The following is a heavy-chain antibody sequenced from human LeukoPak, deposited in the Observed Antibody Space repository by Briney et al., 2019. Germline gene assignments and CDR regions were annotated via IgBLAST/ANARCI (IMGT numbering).Heavy chain of an antibody. J-gene: IGHJ4*02. CDR1: GDSINSGSYH. Sequence: SETLSLTCTVSGDSINSGSYHWGWIRQAPGKGLEWIGSIQHSGNTYCNPSLKSRLTISVDTSKNQFSLKLNSVTAADTAVYYCARDGSHWGQGTLVTVSS. V-gene: IGHV4-39*02. D-gene: IGHD2-2*03. CDR2: IQHSGNT. CDR3: ARDGSH.